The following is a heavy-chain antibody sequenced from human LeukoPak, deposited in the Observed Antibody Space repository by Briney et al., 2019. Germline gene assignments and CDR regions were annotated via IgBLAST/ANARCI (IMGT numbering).Heavy chain of an antibody. CDR3: SRRKYAYDRSGFYTENFFDT. Sequence: SETLSLTCSVSGSSITTDFYWAWIRQPPGKGLEWIADTWHTGSAYFNPSLKSRVTMSVDTSKNQLSLRLTSVTAADTAVYFCSRRKYAYDRSGFYTENFFDTWGLGTLVTVSS. D-gene: IGHD3-22*01. CDR2: TWHTGSA. J-gene: IGHJ4*02. V-gene: IGHV4-38-2*01. CDR1: GSSITTDFY.